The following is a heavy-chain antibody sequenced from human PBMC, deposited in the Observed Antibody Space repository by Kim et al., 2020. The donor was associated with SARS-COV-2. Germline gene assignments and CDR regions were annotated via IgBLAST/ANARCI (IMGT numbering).Heavy chain of an antibody. CDR1: GFTLSNYW. V-gene: IGHV3-74*01. J-gene: IGHJ4*02. Sequence: GGSLRLSCVASGFTLSNYWMHWVRQVPGKGLVWVSRINRDGSTTHYADSVEGRFTISRDNAKNTLHLQMNSLRPEDTAVYYCARDFDYDSALWGQGTLVTVSS. D-gene: IGHD3-10*01. CDR3: ARDFDYDSAL. CDR2: INRDGSTT.